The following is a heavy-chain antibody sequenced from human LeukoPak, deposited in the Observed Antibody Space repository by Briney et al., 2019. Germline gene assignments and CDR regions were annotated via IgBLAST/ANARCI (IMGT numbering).Heavy chain of an antibody. J-gene: IGHJ4*02. CDR1: VYSISSGYY. Sequence: SETLSLTCAVSVYSISSGYYWGWTGQPPGKGLEWLGSIYHSGSTYYNPSLKGRFAIPVDTSKNQFSLKLSSVTAADTAVYYCERHTINSSRWYDYWGQGTLVTVSS. CDR2: IYHSGST. CDR3: ERHTINSSRWYDY. V-gene: IGHV4-38-2*01. D-gene: IGHD6-13*01.